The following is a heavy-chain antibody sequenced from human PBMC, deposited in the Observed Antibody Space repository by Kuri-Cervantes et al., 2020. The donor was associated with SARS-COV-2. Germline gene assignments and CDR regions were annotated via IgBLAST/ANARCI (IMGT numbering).Heavy chain of an antibody. CDR3: ARPTRGKLD. CDR2: IYPGHSDT. Sequence: GESLKISCKGSGYSFTGYWFAWVRQIPGKGLECMGIIYPGHSDTRYSPSFQGQVTISADKSINTAYLQWSSLKASDTAMYYCARPTRGKLDLGPGTLVTVSS. V-gene: IGHV5-51*01. J-gene: IGHJ4*02. CDR1: GYSFTGYW. D-gene: IGHD1-7*01.